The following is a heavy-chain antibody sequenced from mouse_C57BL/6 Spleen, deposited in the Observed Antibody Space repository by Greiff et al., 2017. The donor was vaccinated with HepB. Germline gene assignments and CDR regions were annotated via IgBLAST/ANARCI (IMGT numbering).Heavy chain of an antibody. CDR2: ISDGGSYT. CDR1: GFTFSSYA. J-gene: IGHJ4*01. Sequence: EVKVVESGGGLVKPGGSLKLSCAASGFTFSSYAMSWVRQTPEKRLEWVATISDGGSYTYYPDNVKGRFTISRDNAKNNLYLQMSHLKSEDTAMYYCARDRRYYAMDYWGQGTSVTVSS. V-gene: IGHV5-4*01. CDR3: ARDRRYYAMDY.